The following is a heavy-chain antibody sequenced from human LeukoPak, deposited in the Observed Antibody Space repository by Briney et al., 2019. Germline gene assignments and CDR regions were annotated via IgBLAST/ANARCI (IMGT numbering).Heavy chain of an antibody. D-gene: IGHD2-15*01. Sequence: SETLSLTCTVSGGSISSSSYYWGWIRQPPGKGLEWIGSIYYSGSTYYNPSLKSRVTISVDTSKNQFSLKLSSVTAADTAVYYCARGDCSGGSCYLFDYWGQGALITVSS. CDR1: GGSISSSSYY. V-gene: IGHV4-39*01. J-gene: IGHJ4*02. CDR3: ARGDCSGGSCYLFDY. CDR2: IYYSGST.